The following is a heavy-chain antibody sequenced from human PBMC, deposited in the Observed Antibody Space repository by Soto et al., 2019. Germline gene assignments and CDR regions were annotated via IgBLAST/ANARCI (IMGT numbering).Heavy chain of an antibody. CDR2: IYYSGST. Sequence: NPSETLSLTCTVSGGSISSGDYYWSWIRQHPGKGLEWIGYIYYSGSTYYNPSLKSRVTISVDTSKNQFSLKLSSVTAADTAVYYCARDHGVLGAFDIWGQGTMVTVSS. CDR1: GGSISSGDYY. J-gene: IGHJ3*02. V-gene: IGHV4-31*03. D-gene: IGHD1-1*01. CDR3: ARDHGVLGAFDI.